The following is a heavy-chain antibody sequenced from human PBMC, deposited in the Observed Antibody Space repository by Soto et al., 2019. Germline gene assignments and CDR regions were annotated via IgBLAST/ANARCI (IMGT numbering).Heavy chain of an antibody. CDR2: ISSNGGST. Sequence: EVQLVESGGGLVQPGGSLRPSCAASGFTFSSYAMHWVRQAPGKGLEYVSAISSNGGSTYYANSVKGRFTISRDNSKNTLYLQMGSLRAEDMAVYYCARALGYAFDIWGQGTMVTVSS. J-gene: IGHJ3*02. V-gene: IGHV3-64*01. CDR1: GFTFSSYA. CDR3: ARALGYAFDI. D-gene: IGHD7-27*01.